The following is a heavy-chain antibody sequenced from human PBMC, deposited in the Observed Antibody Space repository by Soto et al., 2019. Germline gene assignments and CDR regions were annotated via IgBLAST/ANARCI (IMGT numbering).Heavy chain of an antibody. J-gene: IGHJ4*02. V-gene: IGHV4-4*02. CDR3: ARGYSNYRAFDY. CDR2: IYHSGST. Sequence: QVQLQESGPGLVKPSGTLSLTCAVSSGSISSSNWWSWVRQPPGKGLEWIGEIYHSGSTNYNPSLKNRVTEPVAKSKTQFSRSLSSVTAADTAVYYCARGYSNYRAFDYWGQGTLVTVSS. D-gene: IGHD4-4*01. CDR1: SGSISSSNW.